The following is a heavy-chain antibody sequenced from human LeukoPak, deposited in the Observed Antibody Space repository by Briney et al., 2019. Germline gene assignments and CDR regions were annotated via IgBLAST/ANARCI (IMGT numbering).Heavy chain of an antibody. CDR1: GGSISSGGYY. D-gene: IGHD3-22*01. V-gene: IGHV4-30-2*01. Sequence: SETLSLTCTVSGGSISSGGYYWSWIRQPPGKGLEWIGYIYHSGSTYYNPSLKSRVTISVDRSKNQFSLKLSSVTAADTAVYYCARFYDSSGYSFHFDYWGQGTLVTVSS. J-gene: IGHJ4*02. CDR3: ARFYDSSGYSFHFDY. CDR2: IYHSGST.